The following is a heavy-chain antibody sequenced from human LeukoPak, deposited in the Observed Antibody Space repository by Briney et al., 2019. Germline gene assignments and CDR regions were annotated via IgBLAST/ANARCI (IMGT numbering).Heavy chain of an antibody. V-gene: IGHV3-66*01. CDR1: GFTVSNYY. CDR2: IYSGGDT. CDR3: TRDPDG. J-gene: IGHJ4*02. Sequence: PGGSLRLSCAASGFTVSNYYMSWVRQAPGEGLEWVSVIYSGGDTFHADSVKGRFTLSRDNSKNTLYLQMNSLRAEDTAVYYCTRDPDGWGQGTLVTVSS.